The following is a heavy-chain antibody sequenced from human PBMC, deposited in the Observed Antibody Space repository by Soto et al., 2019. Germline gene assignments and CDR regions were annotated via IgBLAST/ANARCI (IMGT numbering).Heavy chain of an antibody. V-gene: IGHV4-59*08. J-gene: IGHJ6*02. CDR3: ARYPFYYGSGSYYNSPDYYYGMDV. CDR1: GGSISSYY. D-gene: IGHD3-10*01. CDR2: IYYSGST. Sequence: SETLSLTCTVSGGSISSYYWSWIRQPPGKGLEWIGYIYYSGSTNYNPSLKSRVTISVDTSKNQFSLKLSSVTAADTAVYYCARYPFYYGSGSYYNSPDYYYGMDVWGQGTTVTVSS.